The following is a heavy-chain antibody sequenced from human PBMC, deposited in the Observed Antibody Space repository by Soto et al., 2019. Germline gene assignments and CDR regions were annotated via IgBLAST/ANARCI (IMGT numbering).Heavy chain of an antibody. D-gene: IGHD6-19*01. CDR2: ISGGIGST. Sequence: PGGSLRLSCVASGFSFGTYAMTWVRQVPGKGLEWVSTISGGIGSTFYADSVKGRFTISRDISKKMLFLHMNGLRGEDTGTYYCARDVEAGSGWYGGFGYWGQGTLVTVSS. J-gene: IGHJ4*02. CDR1: GFSFGTYA. CDR3: ARDVEAGSGWYGGFGY. V-gene: IGHV3-23*01.